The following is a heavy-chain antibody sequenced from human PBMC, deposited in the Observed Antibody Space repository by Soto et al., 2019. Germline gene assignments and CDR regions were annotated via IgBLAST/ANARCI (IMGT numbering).Heavy chain of an antibody. J-gene: IGHJ5*02. Sequence: QAHLVESGGGVVQPGRSLRLSCAASGFTFTSYGMHWVRQAPGTRLEWVAVISYDGGLEHYADSVKGRFTISRDNSKNIELQQMNNLRAADTAVYYRVSDRGYGQASAPYPWSQGTLVSVSS. D-gene: IGHD3-10*01. CDR1: GFTFTSYG. CDR3: VSDRGYGQASAPYP. CDR2: ISYDGGLE. V-gene: IGHV3-30*03.